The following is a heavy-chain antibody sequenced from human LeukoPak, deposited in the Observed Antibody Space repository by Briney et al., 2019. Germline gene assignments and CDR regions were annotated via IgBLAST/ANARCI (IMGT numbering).Heavy chain of an antibody. CDR3: ARHREAVVVVAATRVGAFDI. J-gene: IGHJ3*02. CDR2: IYYSGST. D-gene: IGHD2-15*01. V-gene: IGHV4-39*01. Sequence: SETLSLTCTVSGGSISSSSYYWGWIRQPPGKGLEWIGSIYYSGSTYYNPSLKSRVTISVDTSKNQFSLKLSSVTAADTAVYYCARHREAVVVVAATRVGAFDIWGQGTMVTVSS. CDR1: GGSISSSSYY.